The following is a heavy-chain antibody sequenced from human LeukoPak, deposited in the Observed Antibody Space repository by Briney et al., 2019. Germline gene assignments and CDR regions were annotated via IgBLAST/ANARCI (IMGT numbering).Heavy chain of an antibody. CDR2: INHSGST. Sequence: PSETLSLTCAVYGGSFSGYYWSWIRQPPGKGLEWIGEINHSGSTNYNPSLKSRVTISVDTSKNQFSLKLSSVTAADTAVYYCARRRYGSGNLSRYYFDYWGQGTLVTVSS. CDR3: ARRRYGSGNLSRYYFDY. CDR1: GGSFSGYY. V-gene: IGHV4-34*01. D-gene: IGHD3-10*01. J-gene: IGHJ4*02.